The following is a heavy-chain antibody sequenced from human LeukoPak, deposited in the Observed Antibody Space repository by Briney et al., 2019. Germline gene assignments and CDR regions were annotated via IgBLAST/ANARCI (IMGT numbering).Heavy chain of an antibody. D-gene: IGHD6-13*01. Sequence: PSETLSLTCTVSGGSVSSGSYYWSWIRQPPGKGLEWIGYIYYSGSTNYNPSLKSRVTISVDTSKNQFSLKLSSVTAADTAVYYCARFVRERDSSSWYTYFDYWGQGTLVTVSS. J-gene: IGHJ4*02. CDR1: GGSVSSGSYY. CDR2: IYYSGST. V-gene: IGHV4-61*01. CDR3: ARFVRERDSSSWYTYFDY.